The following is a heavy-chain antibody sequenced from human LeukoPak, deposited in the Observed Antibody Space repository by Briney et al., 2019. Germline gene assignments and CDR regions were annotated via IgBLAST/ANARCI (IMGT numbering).Heavy chain of an antibody. J-gene: IGHJ4*02. Sequence: SETLSLTCTVSGGSISIYYWTWIRQPPGKGLEWIGFIYYNGINKYNPSLESRVTISLDASKNQFSLKLNSVTAADTDVYYCARRVGTKPKYCFDSWGQGALVTVSS. CDR2: IYYNGIN. CDR3: ARRVGTKPKYCFDS. D-gene: IGHD1-1*01. V-gene: IGHV4-59*08. CDR1: GGSISIYY.